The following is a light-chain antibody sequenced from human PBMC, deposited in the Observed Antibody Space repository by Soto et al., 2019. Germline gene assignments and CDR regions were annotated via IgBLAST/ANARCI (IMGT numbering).Light chain of an antibody. Sequence: EIEMTQSPATLSVSPGERATLSCRASQSFSINFSWYQQRPGQPPRLLIYGASTRATGIPARFSGSGSGTEFTLTISSLQSEDFAIYYCQQYNNWPWTFGQGTKVDIK. CDR2: GAS. J-gene: IGKJ1*01. CDR1: QSFSIN. V-gene: IGKV3-15*01. CDR3: QQYNNWPWT.